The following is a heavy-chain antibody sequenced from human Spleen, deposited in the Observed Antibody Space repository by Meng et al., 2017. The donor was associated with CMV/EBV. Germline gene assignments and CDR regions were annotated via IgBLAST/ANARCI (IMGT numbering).Heavy chain of an antibody. V-gene: IGHV1-18*01. Sequence: ASVKVSCKASGYTFTSYGISWVRQAPGQGLEWMGWISAYNGNTNYAQKLQGRVTMTTDTSTSTGYMELRSLRSDDPAVYYCSRDMRGVVVISVFDYWGQGTLVTVS. CDR3: SRDMRGVVVISVFDY. J-gene: IGHJ4*02. CDR2: ISAYNGNT. D-gene: IGHD3-22*01. CDR1: GYTFTSYG.